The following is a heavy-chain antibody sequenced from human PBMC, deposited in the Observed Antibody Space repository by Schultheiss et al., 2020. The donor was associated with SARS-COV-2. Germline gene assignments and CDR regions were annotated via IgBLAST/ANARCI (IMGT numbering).Heavy chain of an antibody. Sequence: ASVKVSCKASGGTFSSYAISWVRQAPGQGLEWMGGFDPEDGETIYAQKFQGRVTMTEDTSTDTAYMELSSLRSEDTAVYYCATLRGATTYYYYGMDVWGQGTTVTVSS. CDR3: ATLRGATTYYYYGMDV. J-gene: IGHJ6*02. V-gene: IGHV1-24*01. D-gene: IGHD1-26*01. CDR1: GGTFSSYA. CDR2: FDPEDGET.